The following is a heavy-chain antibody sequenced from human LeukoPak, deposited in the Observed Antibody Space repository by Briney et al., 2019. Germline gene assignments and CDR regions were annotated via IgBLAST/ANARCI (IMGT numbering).Heavy chain of an antibody. CDR2: ISSGSSTI. CDR3: ARDSGSSWYPN. Sequence: GGSLRLSCAASGFIFSSYGMDWVRQAPGKGLEWISYISSGSSTIYYADSVEGRFTISRDDAKNSLYLQMNSLRVEDSAVYFCARDSGSSWYPNWGQGTLVTVSS. D-gene: IGHD6-13*01. J-gene: IGHJ4*02. V-gene: IGHV3-48*01. CDR1: GFIFSSYG.